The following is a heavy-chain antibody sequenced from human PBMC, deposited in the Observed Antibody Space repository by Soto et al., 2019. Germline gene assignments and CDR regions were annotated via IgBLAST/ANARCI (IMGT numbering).Heavy chain of an antibody. Sequence: PSETLSLTCTVSGGSISSSSYYWGWIRQPPGKGLEWIGSIYYSGSTYYNPSLKSRVTISVDTSKNQFSLKLSSVTAADTAVYYCARHSLPFLVVPAAIDNWFDPWGQGXLVTVSS. D-gene: IGHD2-2*02. CDR2: IYYSGST. J-gene: IGHJ5*02. CDR1: GGSISSSSYY. CDR3: ARHSLPFLVVPAAIDNWFDP. V-gene: IGHV4-39*01.